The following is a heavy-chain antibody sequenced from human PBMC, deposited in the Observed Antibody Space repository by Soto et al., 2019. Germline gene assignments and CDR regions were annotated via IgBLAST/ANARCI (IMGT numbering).Heavy chain of an antibody. CDR2: ISYDGSNK. Sequence: GGSLRLSCAASGFTFSSYAMHWVRQAPGKGLEWVAVISYDGSNKYYADSVKGRFTISRDNAKNSLYLQMNSLRAEDTAVYYCARGGQQLHGMDVWGQGTTVTVS. CDR1: GFTFSSYA. CDR3: ARGGQQLHGMDV. J-gene: IGHJ6*02. D-gene: IGHD6-13*01. V-gene: IGHV3-30-3*01.